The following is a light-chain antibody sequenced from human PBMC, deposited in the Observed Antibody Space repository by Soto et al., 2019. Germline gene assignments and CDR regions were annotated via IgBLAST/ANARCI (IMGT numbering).Light chain of an antibody. CDR3: ISCAGTDNS. CDR1: SSDVGGYNY. J-gene: IGLJ2*01. Sequence: QSVLTQPPSASGSPGQSVTISCTGTSSDVGGYNYVSWYQQHPGKAPKLIIYEVSKRPSGVPDRFSGSKSGNTASLTVSGLQAEDEADYYCISCAGTDNSFGGGTKVTVL. V-gene: IGLV2-8*01. CDR2: EVS.